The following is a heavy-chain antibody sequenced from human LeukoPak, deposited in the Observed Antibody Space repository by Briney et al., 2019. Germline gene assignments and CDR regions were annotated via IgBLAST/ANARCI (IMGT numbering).Heavy chain of an antibody. Sequence: PGGSLRLSCEASGFSFSTFTMNWVRQAPGKGLEWVSSISSSSSYIYYADSVKGRFTISRDNAKNSLSLQMNSLRAEDTAVYYCARGLGWLHSWGQGTLVTVSS. J-gene: IGHJ5*02. D-gene: IGHD3/OR15-3a*01. CDR1: GFSFSTFT. CDR2: ISSSSSYI. CDR3: ARGLGWLHS. V-gene: IGHV3-21*01.